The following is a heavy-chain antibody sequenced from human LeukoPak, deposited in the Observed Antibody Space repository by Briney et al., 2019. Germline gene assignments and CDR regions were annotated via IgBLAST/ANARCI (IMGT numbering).Heavy chain of an antibody. V-gene: IGHV4-39*01. Sequence: SETLSLTCAVSGASIRNTSFYWGWIRQPPGKGLQWIASIYSSGTTYYNPSIKSRITLFVDTSKNQVSLKLRSVTAADTAVYYCARGLAVAGTRFDYWGQGTLVTVSS. CDR2: IYSSGTT. CDR1: GASIRNTSFY. D-gene: IGHD6-19*01. CDR3: ARGLAVAGTRFDY. J-gene: IGHJ4*02.